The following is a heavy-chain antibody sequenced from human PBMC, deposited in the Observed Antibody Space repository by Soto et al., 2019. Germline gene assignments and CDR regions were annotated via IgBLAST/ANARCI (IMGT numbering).Heavy chain of an antibody. CDR1: GGSVCGYC. Sequence: LCISCAVYGGSVCGYCRSWTRKPPGKGLEWIGEINHSGSTNYNPSLKSRVTISVDTSKNQFSLKLSSVTAADTAVYYCARDRITMVRERNSCDPCGQGTLVTVFS. CDR3: ARDRITMVRERNSCDP. V-gene: IGHV4-34*01. CDR2: INHSGST. D-gene: IGHD3-10*01. J-gene: IGHJ5*02.